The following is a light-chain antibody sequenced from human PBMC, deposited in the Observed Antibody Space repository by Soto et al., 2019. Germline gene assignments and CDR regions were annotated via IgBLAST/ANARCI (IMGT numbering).Light chain of an antibody. Sequence: EIVLTQSPGTLSLSPGERATLACRASQSLSSNLAWYQQKPGQAPRLLMFRTSSRATGFPARFSGSGSGTEFNLTISSLQSEDFGVYYCQQYNNWPRATFGGGTKVDI. CDR3: QQYNNWPRAT. CDR1: QSLSSN. CDR2: RTS. J-gene: IGKJ4*01. V-gene: IGKV3-15*01.